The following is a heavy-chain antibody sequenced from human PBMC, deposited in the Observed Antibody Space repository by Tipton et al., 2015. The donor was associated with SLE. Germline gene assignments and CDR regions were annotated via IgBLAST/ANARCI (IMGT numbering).Heavy chain of an antibody. D-gene: IGHD3-3*01. CDR1: GGSISSGSYY. V-gene: IGHV4-31*03. CDR3: AREGLRFLHLGV. J-gene: IGHJ6*04. Sequence: LRLSCTVSGGSISSGSYYWSWIRQHPGKGLEWIGYISYSGSTYYNPSLKSRVTISVDTSKNQFSLKVSSVTAADTAVYYCAREGLRFLHLGVWGRGTTVIVSS. CDR2: ISYSGST.